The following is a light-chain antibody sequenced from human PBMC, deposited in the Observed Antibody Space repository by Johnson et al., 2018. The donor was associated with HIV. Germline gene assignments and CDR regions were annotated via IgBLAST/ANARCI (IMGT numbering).Light chain of an antibody. CDR1: SSNIGNNY. V-gene: IGLV1-51*02. Sequence: QSVLTQPPSMSAAPGQKVTISCSGISSNIGNNYVSWYQQLPGTAPKLLIFENNKRPSGIPDRFSGSKSGTSATLGITGLQTGDEADYYCGTWDNSLTAGVFGSGTKVTVL. CDR3: GTWDNSLTAGV. CDR2: ENN. J-gene: IGLJ1*01.